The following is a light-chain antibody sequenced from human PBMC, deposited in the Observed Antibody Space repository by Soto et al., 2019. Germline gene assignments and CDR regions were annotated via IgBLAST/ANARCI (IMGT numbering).Light chain of an antibody. J-gene: IGKJ1*01. Sequence: DIQMTQSPSSLSASVVDRVTITFRASQGISTYLNWYQQKPGKAPKLLIYAASSLQSGVPSRFSGSGSETDFTLTIRSLQPEDFATYSCQQSYNTTWTFGQGTKVDIK. CDR2: AAS. CDR1: QGISTY. V-gene: IGKV1-39*01. CDR3: QQSYNTTWT.